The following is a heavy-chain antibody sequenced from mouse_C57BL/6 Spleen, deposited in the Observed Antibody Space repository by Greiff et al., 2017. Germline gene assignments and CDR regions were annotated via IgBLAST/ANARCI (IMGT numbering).Heavy chain of an antibody. CDR3: AREGLHLFDY. D-gene: IGHD2-4*01. CDR2: INPYNGGT. V-gene: IGHV1-19*01. J-gene: IGHJ2*01. Sequence: EVQLQQSGPVLVKPGASVKMSCKASGYTFTDYYMNWVKQSHGKSLEWIGVINPYNGGTSYNQKFKGKATLTVDKSSSTAYMELNSLTSEDSAVYYCAREGLHLFDYWGQGTTLTVSS. CDR1: GYTFTDYY.